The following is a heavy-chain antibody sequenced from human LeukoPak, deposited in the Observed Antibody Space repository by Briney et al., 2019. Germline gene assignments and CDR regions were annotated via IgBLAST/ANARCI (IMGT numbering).Heavy chain of an antibody. J-gene: IGHJ4*02. Sequence: GGSLRLSCAASGFTFSNYWMHWVRQDPGKGLVWVSRINNGGSRTMYADSVKGRFTISRDNARNTLYLQMNSLRAEDTAIYYCATGGSDSSDYFFGFYWGQGTLVTVSS. CDR1: GFTFSNYW. D-gene: IGHD3-22*01. CDR2: INNGGSRT. CDR3: ATGGSDSSDYFFGFY. V-gene: IGHV3-74*03.